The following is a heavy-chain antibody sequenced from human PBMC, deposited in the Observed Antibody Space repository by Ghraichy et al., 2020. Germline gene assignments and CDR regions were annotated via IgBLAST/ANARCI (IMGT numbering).Heavy chain of an antibody. CDR3: ARGIGGITMVRGVKYYFDY. Sequence: SETLSLTCTVYGGSFSGYYWNWIRQPPGKGMEWIGEINHSGSTNYNPSLKSRVTITVDTSKNQFSLKLSSVTAADTAVYYCARGIGGITMVRGVKYYFDYWGQGTLLTV. D-gene: IGHD3-10*01. J-gene: IGHJ4*02. V-gene: IGHV4-34*01. CDR1: GGSFSGYY. CDR2: INHSGST.